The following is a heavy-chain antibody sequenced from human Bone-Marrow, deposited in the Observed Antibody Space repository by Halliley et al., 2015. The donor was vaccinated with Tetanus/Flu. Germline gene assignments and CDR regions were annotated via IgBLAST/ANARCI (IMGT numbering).Heavy chain of an antibody. J-gene: IGHJ4*02. Sequence: EINDGGRTDYNPSLTSRLIISVDPSKAQFSLRLASLTAADTGVYYCARIRRGFSYGYGGYFDYWGQGALVTVSP. V-gene: IGHV4-34*01. D-gene: IGHD5-18*01. CDR2: INDGGRT. CDR3: ARIRRGFSYGYGGYFDY.